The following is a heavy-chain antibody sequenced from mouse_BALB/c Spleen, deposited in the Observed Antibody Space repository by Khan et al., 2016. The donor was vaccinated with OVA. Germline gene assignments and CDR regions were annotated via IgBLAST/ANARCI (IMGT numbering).Heavy chain of an antibody. CDR2: INTYTGEP. V-gene: IGHV9-1*02. CDR1: GYTFTNYG. Sequence: QIQLVQSGPELKKPGETVKISCKASGYTFTNYGMNWVKPAPGKGLKWMGWINTYTGEPTYAADFKGRFVFYLETSASNAYLQISNLKNEDMTTYFCARISSYWYSDVWGAGTTVTVSS. D-gene: IGHD6-2*01. CDR3: ARISSYWYSDV. J-gene: IGHJ1*01.